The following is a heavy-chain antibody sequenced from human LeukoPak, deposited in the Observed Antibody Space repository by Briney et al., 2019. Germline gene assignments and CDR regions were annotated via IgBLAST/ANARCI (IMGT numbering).Heavy chain of an antibody. CDR3: ARVQFTYYMDV. CDR1: GFTFSTYG. J-gene: IGHJ6*03. Sequence: GGSLRLSCAASGFTFSTYGMHWVRQAPGKGLEWVAVISYDGSNKYSADSVKGRFTISRDNSKNTLYLQMNSLRAEDTAVYYCARVQFTYYMDVWGKGTTVTVSS. V-gene: IGHV3-30*03. CDR2: ISYDGSNK. D-gene: IGHD6-19*01.